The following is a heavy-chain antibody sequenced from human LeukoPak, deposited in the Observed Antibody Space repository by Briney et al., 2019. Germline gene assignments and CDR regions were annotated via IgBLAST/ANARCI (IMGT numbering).Heavy chain of an antibody. Sequence: ASVKVSCKASGYTFTNYHINWVRQASGQGLEWMTWINPDTGDKGYARKFQDKVTITTDTSISTAYMELSSLSSEDTAVYFCARTTSMTASGYDYWGQGTLVTVSS. CDR2: INPDTGDK. D-gene: IGHD2-21*02. J-gene: IGHJ4*02. CDR1: GYTFTNYH. CDR3: ARTTSMTASGYDY. V-gene: IGHV1-8*03.